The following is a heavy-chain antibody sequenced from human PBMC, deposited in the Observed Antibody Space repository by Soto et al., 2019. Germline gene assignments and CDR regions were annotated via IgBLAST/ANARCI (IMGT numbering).Heavy chain of an antibody. CDR3: ARDSSGWYSPDY. D-gene: IGHD6-19*01. V-gene: IGHV3-66*01. CDR1: GFTVSSNY. J-gene: IGHJ4*02. Sequence: EVQLVESGGGLVQPGGSLRLSCAASGFTVSSNYMSWVRQAPGKGLEWVSVIYSGGSTYYADSVKGRFTISRDNSKNTLYLQMTSLRAEDTAVYYCARDSSGWYSPDYWGQGTLVTVSS. CDR2: IYSGGST.